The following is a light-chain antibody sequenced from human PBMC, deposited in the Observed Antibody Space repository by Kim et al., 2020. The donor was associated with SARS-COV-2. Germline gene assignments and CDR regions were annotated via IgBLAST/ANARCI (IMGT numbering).Light chain of an antibody. CDR2: DAS. CDR1: QSVGSH. J-gene: IGKJ1*01. CDR3: QQRDNWWT. V-gene: IGKV3-11*01. Sequence: EIVLTQSPATLSLSPGERATLSCRASQSVGSHLGWYQQKPGQAPRLLIYDASNRATGIPARFSGSGSGTDFTLTISSLEPEDFAVYYCQQRDNWWTFGQGTKVEIK.